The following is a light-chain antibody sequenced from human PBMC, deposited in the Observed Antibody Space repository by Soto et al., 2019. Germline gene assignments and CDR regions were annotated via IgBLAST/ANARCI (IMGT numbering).Light chain of an antibody. Sequence: QSALTQPASVSGSPGQSITISCTGTSSDVGSYNLVSWYQQHPGKAPKLMIYEVSKRPSGVSNRFSGSKSGNTASLTISGLQAEDEGHYYCCSYAGSSTSLVFGGGTQLTVL. CDR3: CSYAGSSTSLV. V-gene: IGLV2-23*02. CDR2: EVS. J-gene: IGLJ2*01. CDR1: SSDVGSYNL.